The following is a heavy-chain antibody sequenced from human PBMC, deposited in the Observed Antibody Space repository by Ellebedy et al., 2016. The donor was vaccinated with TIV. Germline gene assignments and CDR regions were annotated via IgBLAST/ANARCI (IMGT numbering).Heavy chain of an antibody. CDR3: ARVPYSSTSYFDS. Sequence: SETLSLTXTVSGDSMRDYYWSWIRQHPGKGLEWVAYIYYSGSIYYNPSLKSRVSISVDTSKSQFSLRLSAVTAADTAVYYCARVPYSSTSYFDSWGQGTLVTVSS. D-gene: IGHD6-19*01. CDR1: GDSMRDYY. V-gene: IGHV4-31*03. CDR2: IYYSGSI. J-gene: IGHJ4*02.